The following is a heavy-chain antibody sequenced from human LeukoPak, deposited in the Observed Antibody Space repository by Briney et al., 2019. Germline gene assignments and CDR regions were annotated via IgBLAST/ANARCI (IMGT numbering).Heavy chain of an antibody. J-gene: IGHJ6*03. Sequence: ASVKVSCKASGYTFTGYYMHWVRQAPGQGLEWMGWINPNSGGTNYAQKFQGRVTMTRDTSISTAYMELSRLRSDDTAVYYCARNYGSGSYPYYYYYMDVWGKGTTVTVSS. V-gene: IGHV1-2*02. CDR2: INPNSGGT. D-gene: IGHD3-10*01. CDR3: ARNYGSGSYPYYYYYMDV. CDR1: GYTFTGYY.